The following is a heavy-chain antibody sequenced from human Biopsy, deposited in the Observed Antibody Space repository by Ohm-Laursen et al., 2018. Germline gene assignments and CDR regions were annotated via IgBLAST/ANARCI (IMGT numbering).Heavy chain of an antibody. CDR1: GFTFSSYW. CDR2: INPDGSVK. J-gene: IGHJ4*02. D-gene: IGHD5-24*01. Sequence: GSLRLSCTASGFTFSSYWMSWVRQAPGKGLEWVANINPDGSVKYFADSVKGRFTISRDNAENSMYLQMSSLTVDDTAVYYCARDERWGQGTLVTVSS. CDR3: ARDER. V-gene: IGHV3-7*01.